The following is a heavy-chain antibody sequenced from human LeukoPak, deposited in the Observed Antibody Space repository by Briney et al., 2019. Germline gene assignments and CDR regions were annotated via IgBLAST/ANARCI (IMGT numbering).Heavy chain of an antibody. Sequence: PSEALSLTCTVSGGSISGSTYYWGWVRQPPGTGLEWIGSIYYGEKTYHNPSLKSRVTISVDTSKNHFSLQLSSVTAADTALYYCATSVFSKTYYLDQWGQGTLVTVSS. V-gene: IGHV4-39*02. CDR1: GGSISGSTYY. CDR2: IYYGEKT. CDR3: ATSVFSKTYYLDQ. D-gene: IGHD5/OR15-5a*01. J-gene: IGHJ4*02.